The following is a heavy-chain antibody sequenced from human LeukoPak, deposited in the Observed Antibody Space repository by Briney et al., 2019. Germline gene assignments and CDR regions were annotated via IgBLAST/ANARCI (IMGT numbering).Heavy chain of an antibody. CDR3: ARDRDLWWWGTFDY. Sequence: GGSLRLSCAASGFTFSSYAMHWVRQAPGKGLEYVSAISSNGGSAYYANSVKGRFTISRDNSKNTLYLQMGSLRAEDMAVYYCARDRDLWWWGTFDYWGQGTLVTVSS. V-gene: IGHV3-64*01. CDR1: GFTFSSYA. CDR2: ISSNGGSA. J-gene: IGHJ4*02. D-gene: IGHD2-21*01.